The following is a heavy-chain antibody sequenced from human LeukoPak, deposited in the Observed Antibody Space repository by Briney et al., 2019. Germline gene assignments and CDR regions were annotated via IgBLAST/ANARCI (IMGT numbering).Heavy chain of an antibody. D-gene: IGHD1-7*01. CDR3: ARVGELSWFDP. CDR2: IYYSGST. CDR1: GGSISSSSYY. Sequence: SETLSLTCTVSGGSISSSSYYWGWIRQPPGKGLEWIGSIYYSGSTYYNPSLKSRVTIPVDTSKNQFSLKLSSVTAADTAVYYCARVGELSWFDPWGQGTLVTVSS. J-gene: IGHJ5*02. V-gene: IGHV4-39*07.